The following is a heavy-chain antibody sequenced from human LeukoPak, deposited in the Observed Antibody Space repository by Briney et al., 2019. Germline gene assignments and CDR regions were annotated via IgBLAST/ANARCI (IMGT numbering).Heavy chain of an antibody. CDR1: GFTFSSYW. CDR3: YGGNAEN. Sequence: GGSLRLSCAASGFTFSSYWMHWVRQAPGKGLVWVSGINTDGSSTNYADSVKGRFTISGDNAKNTLYLQMNSLRAEDTAVYYCYGGNAENWGQGTLVTVSS. D-gene: IGHD4-23*01. J-gene: IGHJ1*01. CDR2: INTDGSST. V-gene: IGHV3-74*01.